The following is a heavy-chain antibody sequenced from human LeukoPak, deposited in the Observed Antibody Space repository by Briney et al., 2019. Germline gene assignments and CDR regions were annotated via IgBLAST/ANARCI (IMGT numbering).Heavy chain of an antibody. CDR1: GYTFTSYG. Sequence: GASVKVSCKASGYTFTSYGISWVRQAPGQGLEWMGWISAYNGNTNYAQKLQGRVTMTTDTSTSTAYMELRRLRSDDTAVYYCARDFSVAAGLSYYYYYGMDVWGKGTTVTVSS. D-gene: IGHD6-13*01. CDR2: ISAYNGNT. J-gene: IGHJ6*04. V-gene: IGHV1-18*04. CDR3: ARDFSVAAGLSYYYYYGMDV.